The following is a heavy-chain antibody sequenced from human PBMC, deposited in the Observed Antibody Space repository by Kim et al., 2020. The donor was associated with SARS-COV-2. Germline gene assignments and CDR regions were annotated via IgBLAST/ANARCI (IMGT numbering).Heavy chain of an antibody. CDR2: IYYSGST. D-gene: IGHD3-9*01. CDR3: AIAPYDILTGDLHGPFDY. J-gene: IGHJ4*02. Sequence: SETLSLTCTVSGGSISSYYWSWIRQPPGKGLEWIGYIYYSGSTNYNPSLKSRVPIPVDTSKNQFSLRLSSGTASDTAVYYCAIAPYDILTGDLHGPFDYWGQGTLFTVSS. V-gene: IGHV4-59*01. CDR1: GGSISSYY.